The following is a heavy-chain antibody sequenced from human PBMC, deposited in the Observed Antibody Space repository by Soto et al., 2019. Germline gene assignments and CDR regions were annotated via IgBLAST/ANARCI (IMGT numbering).Heavy chain of an antibody. V-gene: IGHV1-18*04. D-gene: IGHD6-19*01. CDR2: ISAYNGNT. CDR1: GYTFTSYG. Sequence: ASVKVSCKASGYTFTSYGISWVRQARGQGLEWMGWISAYNGNTNYAQKLQGRVTMTTDTSTSTAYMELRSLRSDDTAVYYCARDSFRSGWYTGFWFDPWGQGTLVTVSS. CDR3: ARDSFRSGWYTGFWFDP. J-gene: IGHJ5*02.